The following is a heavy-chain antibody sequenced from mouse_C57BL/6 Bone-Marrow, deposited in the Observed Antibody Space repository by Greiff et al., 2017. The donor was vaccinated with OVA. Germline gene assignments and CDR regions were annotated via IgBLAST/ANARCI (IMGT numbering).Heavy chain of an antibody. CDR1: GFTFSSYG. CDR3: ARHDCGGFAY. Sequence: EVQLVESGGGLVKPGGSLKLSCAASGFTFSSYGMSWVRQTPDKRLEWVANISSGCSYTYYPDSVKGRFTISRDNAKNTLFLQMSILKSEDTALYYCARHDCGGFAYWGQGTLVTVSA. D-gene: IGHD2-4*01. V-gene: IGHV5-6*01. J-gene: IGHJ3*01. CDR2: ISSGCSYT.